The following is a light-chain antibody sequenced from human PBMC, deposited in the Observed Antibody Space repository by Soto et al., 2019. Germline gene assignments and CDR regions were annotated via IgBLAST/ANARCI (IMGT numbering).Light chain of an antibody. Sequence: DIVLTQSPGSLSLSPGERATLSCTASQSVDSSFFAWYQQKPGQAPRLLIYGASKRATGTPDRFSGSGSGTDFTLTITRLEPEDFAVYYCQQYVSSVTFGQGTKVEIK. V-gene: IGKV3-20*01. CDR1: QSVDSSF. CDR2: GAS. CDR3: QQYVSSVT. J-gene: IGKJ1*01.